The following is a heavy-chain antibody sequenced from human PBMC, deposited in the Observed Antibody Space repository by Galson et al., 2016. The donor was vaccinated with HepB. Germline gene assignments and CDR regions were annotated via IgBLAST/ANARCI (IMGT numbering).Heavy chain of an antibody. Sequence: SLRLSCAASGFTSSNSWMTWVRQTPEKGLEWVADINADGSWRAYMDSGKGRFTISRDNVNNLLSLQMSGLRFGHTSLYFCARYPAFGALDYWGQGALVTVSS. J-gene: IGHJ4*02. CDR1: GFTSSNSW. V-gene: IGHV3-7*01. CDR2: INADGSWR. D-gene: IGHD3-10*01. CDR3: ARYPAFGALDY.